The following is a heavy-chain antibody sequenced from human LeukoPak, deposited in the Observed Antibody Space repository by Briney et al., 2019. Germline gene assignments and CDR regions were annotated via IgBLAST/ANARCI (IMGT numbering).Heavy chain of an antibody. CDR3: ASTGQLNY. Sequence: GGSLRLSCAASGFTFTSYWMTWVRQAPGKGLEWVASIKPDGSVTYYVDSVKGRFTISRDNARNSLYLQMNSLRAEDTAVYYCASTGQLNYWGQGTLVTVSS. J-gene: IGHJ4*02. V-gene: IGHV3-7*01. CDR2: IKPDGSVT. D-gene: IGHD6-13*01. CDR1: GFTFTSYW.